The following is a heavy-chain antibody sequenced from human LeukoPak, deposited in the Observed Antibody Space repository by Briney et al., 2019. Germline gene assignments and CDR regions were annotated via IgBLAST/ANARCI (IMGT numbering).Heavy chain of an antibody. CDR3: AREFSGWYATDC. D-gene: IGHD6-19*01. J-gene: IGHJ4*02. Sequence: PGGSLRLSRAASGFTFSSYSMNWVRQAPGKGLEWVSSITSSSSYIYYADSVKGRFTISRDNAKNSLYLQMNSLRAEDTAVYYCAREFSGWYATDCWGQGTLVTVSS. CDR2: ITSSSSYI. V-gene: IGHV3-21*01. CDR1: GFTFSSYS.